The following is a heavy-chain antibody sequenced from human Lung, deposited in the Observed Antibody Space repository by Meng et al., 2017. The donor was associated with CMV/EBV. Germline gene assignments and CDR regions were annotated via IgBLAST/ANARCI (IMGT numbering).Heavy chain of an antibody. D-gene: IGHD4-23*01. CDR2: TYYRSKWYH. J-gene: IGHJ4*02. Sequence: VRLQQSGPGLVKPSQNLSLTCAISGDIVSSNSAAWHWIRQSPSRGLEWLGRTYYRSKWYHEYAVSVKSRITISPDTPKNQFSLQLNSMTPEDTAVYYCARGINGGCGDWGQGTLVTVSS. V-gene: IGHV6-1*01. CDR3: ARGINGGCGD. CDR1: GDIVSSNSAA.